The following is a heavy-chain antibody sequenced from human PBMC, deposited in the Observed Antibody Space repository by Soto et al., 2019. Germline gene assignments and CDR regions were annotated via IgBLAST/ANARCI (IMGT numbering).Heavy chain of an antibody. Sequence: QITLKESGPPLVKPTQTLTLTCTFSGFSLSTSGVGVGWIRQPPGKALEWLAIIYWDDEKHYSPSLKTRLTVTKDTSKNQVVLTMTNVDPVDTATYYCAHRAYFDSGKQFDYWGQGTLVSVSS. CDR3: AHRAYFDSGKQFDY. CDR1: GFSLSTSGVG. V-gene: IGHV2-5*02. CDR2: IYWDDEK. J-gene: IGHJ4*02. D-gene: IGHD3-10*01.